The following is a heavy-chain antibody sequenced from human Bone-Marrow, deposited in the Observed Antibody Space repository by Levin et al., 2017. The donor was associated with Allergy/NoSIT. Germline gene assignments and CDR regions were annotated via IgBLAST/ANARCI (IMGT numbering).Heavy chain of an antibody. CDR1: GFSFSDYY. J-gene: IGHJ3*02. CDR2: ISSIRTST. Sequence: GGSLRLSCAASGFSFSDYYMNWIRQAPGKGLEWISYISSIRTSTNYADSVKGRFTISRDNAKRSLYLQMNSLRADDTAVYYCARETSYAFDIWGQGTMVTVSS. V-gene: IGHV3-11*05. CDR3: ARETSYAFDI.